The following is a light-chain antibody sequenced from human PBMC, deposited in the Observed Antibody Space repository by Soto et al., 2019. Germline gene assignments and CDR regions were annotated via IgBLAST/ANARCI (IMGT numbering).Light chain of an antibody. J-gene: IGKJ3*01. CDR2: ASS. V-gene: IGKV1-9*01. Sequence: IQLTQSPASLSAFVGDRVTITCRASQDISSCLAWYQQTPGKAPKLLIYASSTLQSGVPSRFSGRGSGTDFTLTINTLQPEDFATYFCLHLNSYPPQFTFGPGTKVNTK. CDR1: QDISSC. CDR3: LHLNSYPPQFT.